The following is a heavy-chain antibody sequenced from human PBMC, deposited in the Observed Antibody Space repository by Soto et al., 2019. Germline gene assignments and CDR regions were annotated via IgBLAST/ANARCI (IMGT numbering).Heavy chain of an antibody. CDR1: GFTFSGSA. D-gene: IGHD3-10*01. V-gene: IGHV3-73*01. Sequence: GGSLRLSCAASGFTFSGSAMHWVRQASGKGLEWVGRIRSKANSYATAYAASGKGRFTISRDDSKNTAYLQMNSLKTEDTAVYYCTRPRIWFGELGAYNWFDPWGQGTLVTVSS. CDR3: TRPRIWFGELGAYNWFDP. CDR2: IRSKANSYAT. J-gene: IGHJ5*02.